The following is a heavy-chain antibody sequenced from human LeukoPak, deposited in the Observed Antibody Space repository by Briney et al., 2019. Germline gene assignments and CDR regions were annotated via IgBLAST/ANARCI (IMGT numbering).Heavy chain of an antibody. CDR3: ARGPDGYRY. CDR1: GLTVSSNY. D-gene: IGHD3-16*02. CDR2: IYSGGGT. Sequence: PGGSLTLSCAASGLTVSSNYMSWVRQSPGKGLEWVSVIYSGGGTYYADSVKGRFTISRDNSNNTLYRQMDSLRAEDTAVYYCARGPDGYRYWGQGTLVTVSS. J-gene: IGHJ4*02. V-gene: IGHV3-53*05.